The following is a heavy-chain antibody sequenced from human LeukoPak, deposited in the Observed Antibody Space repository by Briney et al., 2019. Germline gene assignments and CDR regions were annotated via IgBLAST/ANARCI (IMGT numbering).Heavy chain of an antibody. CDR2: IYPGDSDT. V-gene: IGHV5-51*01. Sequence: GESLKISCKGSGYSITSYWIGWVRQMPGKGLEWMGIIYPGDSDTRYSPSFQGQVTISADKSISTAYLQWSSLKASDTAMYYCARQYYYDSSGYYYVSHAFDIWGQVTMVTVSS. CDR3: ARQYYYDSSGYYYVSHAFDI. CDR1: GYSITSYW. J-gene: IGHJ3*02. D-gene: IGHD3-22*01.